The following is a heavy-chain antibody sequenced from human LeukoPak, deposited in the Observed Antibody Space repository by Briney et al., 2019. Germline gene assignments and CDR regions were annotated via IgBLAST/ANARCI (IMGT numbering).Heavy chain of an antibody. Sequence: GGSLRLSCAASGFTFSSYEMNWVRQAPGKGLEWVSVIYSGGSTYYADSVKGRFTISRDNSKNTLYLQMNSLRAEDTAVYYCASPPYGSGSYYYTYWGQGTLVTVSS. CDR1: GFTFSSYE. J-gene: IGHJ4*02. CDR2: IYSGGST. CDR3: ASPPYGSGSYYYTY. V-gene: IGHV3-66*02. D-gene: IGHD3-10*01.